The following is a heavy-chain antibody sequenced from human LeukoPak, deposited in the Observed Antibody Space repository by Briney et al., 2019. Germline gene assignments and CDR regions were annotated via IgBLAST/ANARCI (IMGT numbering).Heavy chain of an antibody. CDR1: GYTLTELS. D-gene: IGHD3-10*01. J-gene: IGHJ5*02. Sequence: ASVKVSCKVSGYTLTELSMHWVRQAPGKGLEWMGGCDPEDGETIYAQKFQGRVTMTEDTSTDTAYMELSSLRSEDTAVYYCATDRRWYYGSGSYEVNWFDPWGQGTLVTVSS. V-gene: IGHV1-24*01. CDR2: CDPEDGET. CDR3: ATDRRWYYGSGSYEVNWFDP.